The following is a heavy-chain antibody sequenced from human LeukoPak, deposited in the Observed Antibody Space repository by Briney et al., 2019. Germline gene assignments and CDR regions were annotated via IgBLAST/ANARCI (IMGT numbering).Heavy chain of an antibody. Sequence: SETLPLTCTVSGGSVSSSSYTWGWIRQPPGKGLEWIGSIYHSGSTFYNPSLKGRVTISVDTTKNQFSLKLTSVTAADTAVYYCASQPYLDNSGYYFYWGQGTLVTVSS. J-gene: IGHJ4*02. CDR3: ASQPYLDNSGYYFY. D-gene: IGHD3-22*01. CDR2: IYHSGST. V-gene: IGHV4-39*01. CDR1: GGSVSSSSYT.